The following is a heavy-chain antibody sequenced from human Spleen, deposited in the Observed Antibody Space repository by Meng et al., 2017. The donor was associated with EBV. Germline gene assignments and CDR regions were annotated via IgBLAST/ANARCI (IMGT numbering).Heavy chain of an antibody. CDR3: ARDRGAQYSGWFDP. V-gene: IGHV4-4*02. CDR1: GDSIRSSNW. D-gene: IGHD6-6*01. Sequence: GRLRGSGPGPGKPWEALPLACASPGDSIRSSNWWSWVRQPPGKGLEWIGEIYHSGSTNYNPSLKSRVTISIDKSENQFSLKLTSVTAADTALYYCARDRGAQYSGWFDPWGPGTLVTVSS. CDR2: IYHSGST. J-gene: IGHJ5*02.